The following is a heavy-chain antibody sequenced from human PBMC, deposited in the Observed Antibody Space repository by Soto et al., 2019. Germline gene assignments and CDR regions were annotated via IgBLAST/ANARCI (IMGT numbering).Heavy chain of an antibody. J-gene: IGHJ4*02. V-gene: IGHV4-59*08. CDR1: GDSISNYY. Sequence: SETLSLTCTVSGDSISNYYWSWIRQPPGKGLEWIAYIYYSGSTNYNPSLKSRVTISVDTSKNQISLKLSSVTAADTAVYYCARRSRGGFDYDSWGQGTLVTVSS. CDR2: IYYSGST. CDR3: ARRSRGGFDYDS. D-gene: IGHD5-12*01.